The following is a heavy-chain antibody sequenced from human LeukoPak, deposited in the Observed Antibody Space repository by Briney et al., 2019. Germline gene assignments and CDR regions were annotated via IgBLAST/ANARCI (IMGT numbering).Heavy chain of an antibody. CDR3: ARDLRYSSSSNYFDY. CDR1: GFTFSDYS. V-gene: IGHV3-48*01. CDR2: ISSIGATI. J-gene: IGHJ4*02. Sequence: QPGGSLRLSCAASGFTFSDYSMNWVRQATGKGLEWVSYISSIGATIHYADSVKGRFTISRDNAKNSLYLQMNSLRAEDTAVYYCARDLRYSSSSNYFDYWGQGTLVTVSS. D-gene: IGHD6-6*01.